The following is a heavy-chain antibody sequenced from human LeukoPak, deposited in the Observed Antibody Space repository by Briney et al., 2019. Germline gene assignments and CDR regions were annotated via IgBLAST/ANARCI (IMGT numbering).Heavy chain of an antibody. J-gene: IGHJ4*02. CDR2: IIPIFGIA. Sequence: ASVKVSCKASGGTFSSYAISWVRQAPGQGLEWMGRIIPIFGIANYAQKFQGRVTITADKSTRTAYMELSRLRYEDTAVYYCARETTYGDYDYWGQGTLVTVSS. CDR1: GGTFSSYA. CDR3: ARETTYGDYDY. V-gene: IGHV1-69*04. D-gene: IGHD4-17*01.